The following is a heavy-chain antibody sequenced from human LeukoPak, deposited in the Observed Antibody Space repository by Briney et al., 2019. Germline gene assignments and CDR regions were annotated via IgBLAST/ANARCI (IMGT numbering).Heavy chain of an antibody. D-gene: IGHD5-12*01. Sequence: ASVKVSCKASGYTFTSYGISWVRQAPGQGLEWMGWISAYNGNTNYAQKLQGRVTMTTDTSTSTAYMELRSLRSDDTAVYYCTGGDSGYDWKLLDYWGQGTLVTVSS. CDR3: TGGDSGYDWKLLDY. CDR1: GYTFTSYG. V-gene: IGHV1-18*01. J-gene: IGHJ4*02. CDR2: ISAYNGNT.